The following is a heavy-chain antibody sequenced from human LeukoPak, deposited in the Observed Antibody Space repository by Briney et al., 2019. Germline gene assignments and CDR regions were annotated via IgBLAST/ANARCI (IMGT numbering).Heavy chain of an antibody. CDR3: ARHSGSYYGY. CDR2: IYSGGST. CDR1: GFVVSSNY. J-gene: IGHJ4*02. Sequence: GGSLRLSCAASGFVVSSNYMSWVRQAPGKGLEWVSVIYSGGSTYYADSVKGRFTISRDNSKNTLYLQMNSLRAEDTAVYYCARHSGSYYGYWGQGTLVTVSS. D-gene: IGHD1-26*01. V-gene: IGHV3-53*01.